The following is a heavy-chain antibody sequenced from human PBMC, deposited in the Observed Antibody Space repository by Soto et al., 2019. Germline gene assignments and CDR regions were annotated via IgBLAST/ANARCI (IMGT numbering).Heavy chain of an antibody. J-gene: IGHJ6*01. CDR1: GYTFTSYA. Sequence: ASLKVSCKASGYTFTSYAMHWVRQAPGQRLEWMGWINAGNGNTKYSQKFQGRVNLTRDTSASTAYMELSSLRSEDTAVYYCARGRYGDYYYGMDVWGQGTTVTVSS. V-gene: IGHV1-3*01. CDR2: INAGNGNT. D-gene: IGHD4-17*01. CDR3: ARGRYGDYYYGMDV.